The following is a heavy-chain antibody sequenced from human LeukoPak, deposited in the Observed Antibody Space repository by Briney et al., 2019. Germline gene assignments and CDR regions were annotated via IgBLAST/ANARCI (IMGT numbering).Heavy chain of an antibody. CDR3: AKDDCSGGSCYSSGNDAFDI. V-gene: IGHV3-23*01. Sequence: QPGGSLRLSCEASGFTFSSYAMSWVRQAPGKGLEWVSLISGSGGTTYYADSVKGRFTISRDNSKNTLYLQMSSLRAEDTAVYYCAKDDCSGGSCYSSGNDAFDIWGQGTMVTVSS. CDR2: ISGSGGTT. J-gene: IGHJ3*02. CDR1: GFTFSSYA. D-gene: IGHD2-15*01.